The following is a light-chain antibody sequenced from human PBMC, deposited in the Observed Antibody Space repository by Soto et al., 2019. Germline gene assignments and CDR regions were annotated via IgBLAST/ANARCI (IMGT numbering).Light chain of an antibody. V-gene: IGLV1-40*01. CDR1: SSNIGAGYD. J-gene: IGLJ1*01. CDR2: GNS. Sequence: QSVLTQPPSVSGAPGQRVTISCTGSSSNIGAGYDVHWYQQLPGTAPKLLIYGNSNRPSGVPDRFSGSKSGSSASLAITGLHAEDEADYSCQSNDSSLSGYVFGTGTNVTVL. CDR3: QSNDSSLSGYV.